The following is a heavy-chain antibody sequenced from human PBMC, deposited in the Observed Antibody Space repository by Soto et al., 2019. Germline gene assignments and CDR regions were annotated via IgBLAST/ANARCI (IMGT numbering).Heavy chain of an antibody. D-gene: IGHD3-16*01. CDR3: AKVAGGLGYFDL. V-gene: IGHV3-23*01. J-gene: IGHJ2*01. CDR1: GFTITTHA. CDR2: ISGGAGST. Sequence: EVQLLESGGGLVQPGGSLRLSCAVSGFTITTHAIIWVRQGPGKGLEWVSGISGGAGSTYYADSVKGRFTISRDNPKNALYLQMNSLRAEDTAVYYCAKVAGGLGYFDLWGRGTLVTVSS.